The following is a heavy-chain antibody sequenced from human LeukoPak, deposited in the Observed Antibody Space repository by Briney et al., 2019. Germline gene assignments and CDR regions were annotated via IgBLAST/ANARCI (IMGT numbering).Heavy chain of an antibody. CDR1: GFPFSGSG. V-gene: IGHV3-33*06. J-gene: IGHJ4*02. Sequence: GGSRRLSCAASGFPFSGSGMHWVRQAPGKGLEWVAVVWYDGSHQYYADSVKGRFTISRDNSKNTVDLQMNSLRVEDTAVYFCAKDKDTPATAQPQRGYFESWGQGTLVTVSS. CDR2: VWYDGSHQ. D-gene: IGHD2-21*02. CDR3: AKDKDTPATAQPQRGYFES.